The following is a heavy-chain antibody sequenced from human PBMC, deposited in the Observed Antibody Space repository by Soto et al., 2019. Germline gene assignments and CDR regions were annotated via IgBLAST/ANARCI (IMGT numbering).Heavy chain of an antibody. J-gene: IGHJ4*02. D-gene: IGHD1-1*01. V-gene: IGHV1-18*01. CDR1: GYTFSNYG. Sequence: QVQLVQSGAEVKKPGASVKVSCKASGYTFSNYGFSWVRQAPGQGLEWMGWIYIDNTKYAQKFQGRVTITTDTSTSTVYMELRSLRSDDTAVYYCARDRDWNLDYWGQGTLVTVTS. CDR2: IYIDNT. CDR3: ARDRDWNLDY.